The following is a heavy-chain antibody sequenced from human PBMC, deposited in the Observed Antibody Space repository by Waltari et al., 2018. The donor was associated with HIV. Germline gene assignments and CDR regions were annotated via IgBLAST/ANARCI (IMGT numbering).Heavy chain of an antibody. CDR3: ASRQRWLGLDY. CDR2: IGSDGGDR. CDR1: GFTFTNYA. V-gene: IGHV3-23*01. D-gene: IGHD6-19*01. Sequence: EVQLLESGGGLLQPGGSLRLSCAASGFTFTNYAMNWVRQAPGGGLEWVSTIGSDGGDRHYADSVRGRFTISRDNSKNTLYLQMNNLRADDTAVYYCASRQRWLGLDYWGQGTLVTVSS. J-gene: IGHJ4*02.